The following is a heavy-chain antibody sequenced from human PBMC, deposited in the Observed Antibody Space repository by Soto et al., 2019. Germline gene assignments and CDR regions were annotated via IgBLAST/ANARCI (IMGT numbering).Heavy chain of an antibody. V-gene: IGHV3-48*02. CDR1: GFTFSSYS. CDR2: ISSSGSTI. Sequence: PGGSLRLSCAASGFTFSSYSMNWVRQAPGKGLEWVSYISSSGSTIYYADSVKGRFTISRDNAKNSRYMQMNSLREEDMTVYYCAREEWGGSGHYGMDVWGQGTTVTVSS. J-gene: IGHJ6*02. D-gene: IGHD3-10*01. CDR3: AREEWGGSGHYGMDV.